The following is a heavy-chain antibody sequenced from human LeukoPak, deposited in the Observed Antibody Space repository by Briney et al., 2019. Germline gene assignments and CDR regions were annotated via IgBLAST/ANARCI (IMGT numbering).Heavy chain of an antibody. CDR3: ARVPRRGIVVPAAATLLYYYYYYMDV. J-gene: IGHJ6*03. D-gene: IGHD2-2*01. V-gene: IGHV1-18*01. CDR2: ISAYNGNT. CDR1: GYTFTSYG. Sequence: GSSVKVSRKSSGYTFTSYGISWVRQAPGQGLEWMGWISAYNGNTNYAQKLQGRVTMTTDTSTSTAYMELRSLRSDDTDVYYCARVPRRGIVVPAAATLLYYYYYYMDVWGKGTTVTVSS.